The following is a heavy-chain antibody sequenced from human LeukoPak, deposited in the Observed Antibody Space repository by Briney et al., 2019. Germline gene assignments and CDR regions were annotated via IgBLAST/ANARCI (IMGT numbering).Heavy chain of an antibody. Sequence: ASVKVSCKASGGTFSSYAISWVRQAPGQGLEWMGGIIPIFGTANYAQKFQGRVTITADKSTSTAYMELSSLRSEDTAVYYCARDAGSVGPGGYYYGMDVWGKGTTVTVSS. V-gene: IGHV1-69*06. J-gene: IGHJ6*04. CDR1: GGTFSSYA. D-gene: IGHD3-10*01. CDR2: IIPIFGTA. CDR3: ARDAGSVGPGGYYYGMDV.